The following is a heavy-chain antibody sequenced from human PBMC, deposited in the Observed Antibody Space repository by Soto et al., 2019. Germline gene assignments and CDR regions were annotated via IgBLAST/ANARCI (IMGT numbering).Heavy chain of an antibody. CDR2: IYYSGTT. V-gene: IGHV4-39*07. CDR3: ARVTTMVRSNWFDP. CDR1: GDSITSNSYF. Sequence: PSETLSLTCTVSGDSITSNSYFWAWIRQPPGKGLEWIGSIYYSGTTYYNPSLKSRVTISVDRSKNQFSLKLSSVTAADTAVYYCARVTTMVRSNWFDPWGQGTLVTVSS. J-gene: IGHJ5*02. D-gene: IGHD3-10*01.